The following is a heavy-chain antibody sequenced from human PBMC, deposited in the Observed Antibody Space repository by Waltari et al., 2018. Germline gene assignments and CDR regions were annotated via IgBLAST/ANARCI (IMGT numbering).Heavy chain of an antibody. CDR1: GYSISTGSY. Sequence: QVQLQESDPGLVKPSGTLSRTCAVSGYSISTGSYWLWIRQPPGKGLEWIGSIYHSGSTYYNPSLKSRVTISVDTSKNQFSLKLSSVTAADTAVYYCARAYTGGAFDIWGQGTMVTVSS. V-gene: IGHV4-38-2*01. CDR2: IYHSGST. CDR3: ARAYTGGAFDI. D-gene: IGHD1-1*01. J-gene: IGHJ3*02.